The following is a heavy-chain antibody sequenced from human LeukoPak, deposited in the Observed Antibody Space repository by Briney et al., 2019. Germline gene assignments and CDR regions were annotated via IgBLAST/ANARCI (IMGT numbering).Heavy chain of an antibody. Sequence: GGSLRLSCAASGFSFSDYSMNWIRQAPGKGLEWVSYISRSGSTIYNADSVKGRFTISRDNAKNSLYLQMNSLRAEDTAVYYCTRGQAFYYGSRSYYTDYWGQGTLVTVSS. CDR1: GFSFSDYS. CDR3: TRGQAFYYGSRSYYTDY. D-gene: IGHD3-10*01. V-gene: IGHV3-11*04. J-gene: IGHJ4*02. CDR2: ISRSGSTI.